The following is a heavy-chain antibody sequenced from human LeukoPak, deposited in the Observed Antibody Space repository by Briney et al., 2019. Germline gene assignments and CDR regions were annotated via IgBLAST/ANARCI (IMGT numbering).Heavy chain of an antibody. J-gene: IGHJ4*02. CDR2: INHSGST. D-gene: IGHD6-13*01. V-gene: IGHV4-34*01. CDR1: GGSISNYY. CDR3: ARGLEGIAAAGTIFDY. Sequence: SETLSLTCTVSGGSISNYYWNWIRQPPGKGLEWIGEINHSGSTNYNPSLKSRVTISVDTSKNQFSLKLSSVTAADTAVYYCARGLEGIAAAGTIFDYWGQGTLVTVSS.